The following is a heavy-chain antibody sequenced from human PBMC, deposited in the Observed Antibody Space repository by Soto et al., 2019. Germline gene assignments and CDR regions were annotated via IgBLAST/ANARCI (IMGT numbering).Heavy chain of an antibody. CDR3: ATWHEREHAYDV. CDR2: LYDVDGS. V-gene: IGHV3-53*01. CDR1: GLTISGKKY. D-gene: IGHD1-1*01. J-gene: IGHJ3*01. Sequence: DVQLVESGGGLIQPGESLRLSCAAFGLTISGKKYVAWVRQAPGKGLEWVSALYDVDGSFYADSVKGRFTTSSDSSKNTVYLQMNDLRADDTAVYYCATWHEREHAYDVWGQGTTVTVSS.